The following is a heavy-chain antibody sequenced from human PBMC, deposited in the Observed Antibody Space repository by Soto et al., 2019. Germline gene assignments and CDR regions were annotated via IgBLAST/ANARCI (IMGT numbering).Heavy chain of an antibody. D-gene: IGHD1-20*01. CDR2: MKPNSGNT. CDR3: ARGTHNWNDGDY. V-gene: IGHV1-8*01. Sequence: QVQLVQSGAEVKKPGASVKVSCKASGYTFTSYDINWARQATGQGLEWMGWMKPNSGNTGYAQKFQGRATVTRNTSISTAYMELSSLRSEATAVYYCARGTHNWNDGDYWGQGTLVTVSS. J-gene: IGHJ4*02. CDR1: GYTFTSYD.